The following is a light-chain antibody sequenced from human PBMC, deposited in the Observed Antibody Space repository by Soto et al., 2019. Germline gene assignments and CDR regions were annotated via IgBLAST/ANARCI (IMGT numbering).Light chain of an antibody. CDR2: DAS. CDR1: QHINYY. CDR3: QQYDTLPYT. V-gene: IGKV1-33*01. J-gene: IGKJ2*01. Sequence: DIQMTQSPSSLSASVGDRVTITCQASQHINYYLNWYQQKPGKAPKLLIYDASDLHTGVPSRFSGSGSGTDFTFTISSLQPEDIATYYFQQYDTLPYTFGRGTKLEIK.